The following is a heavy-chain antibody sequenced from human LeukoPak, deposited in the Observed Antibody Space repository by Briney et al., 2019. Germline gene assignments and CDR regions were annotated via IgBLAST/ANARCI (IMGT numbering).Heavy chain of an antibody. J-gene: IGHJ4*02. D-gene: IGHD3-9*01. CDR3: ARGGILTGYDFDY. V-gene: IGHV4-59*01. Sequence: PSETLSLTCTVSGGSISSYYWSWIRQPPGKGLEWIGYIYYSGSTNYNPSLKSRFTISVDTSKNQFSLKLSSVTAADTAVYYCARGGILTGYDFDYWGQGTLVTVSS. CDR1: GGSISSYY. CDR2: IYYSGST.